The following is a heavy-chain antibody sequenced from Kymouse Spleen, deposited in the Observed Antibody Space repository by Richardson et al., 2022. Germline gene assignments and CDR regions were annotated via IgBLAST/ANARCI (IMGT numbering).Heavy chain of an antibody. J-gene: IGHJ5*02. CDR1: GGSFSGYY. CDR3: AREGVAAAAYNWFDP. CDR2: INHSGST. D-gene: IGHD6-13*01. V-gene: IGHV4-34*01. Sequence: QVQLQQWGAGLLKPSETLSLTCAVYGGSFSGYYWSWIRQPPGKGLEWIGEINHSGSTNYNPSLKSRVTISVDTSKNQFSLKLSSVTAADTAVYYCAREGVAAAAYNWFDPWGQGTLVTVSS.